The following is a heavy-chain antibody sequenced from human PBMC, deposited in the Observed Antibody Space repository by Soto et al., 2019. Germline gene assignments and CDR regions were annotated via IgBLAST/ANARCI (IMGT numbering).Heavy chain of an antibody. V-gene: IGHV3-74*01. J-gene: IGHJ4*02. CDR1: GFTFSSYW. Sequence: GGSLRLSCAASGFTFSSYWMHWVRQAPGKGLVWVSRINSDGSSTSYADSVKGRFTISRDNSKNTLYLQMNSLRAEDTAVYYCAKNPGYYYDSTGYHFDYWGQGTLVTVSS. CDR2: INSDGSST. D-gene: IGHD3-22*01. CDR3: AKNPGYYYDSTGYHFDY.